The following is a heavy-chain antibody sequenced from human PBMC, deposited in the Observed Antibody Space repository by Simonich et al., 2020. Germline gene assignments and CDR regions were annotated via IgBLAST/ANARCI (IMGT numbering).Heavy chain of an antibody. CDR2: INIDGSST. CDR1: GFTFSSYW. V-gene: IGHV3-74*01. J-gene: IGHJ3*02. CDR3: ARDYSNYDAFDI. Sequence: EVQLVESGGGLVQPGGSLRLSCAASGFTFSSYWVQWVRHAPGKGLVWGSLINIDGSSTSYADSVKGRFTISRDNAKNTLYLQMNSLRAEDTAVYYCARDYSNYDAFDIWGQGTMVTVSS. D-gene: IGHD4-4*01.